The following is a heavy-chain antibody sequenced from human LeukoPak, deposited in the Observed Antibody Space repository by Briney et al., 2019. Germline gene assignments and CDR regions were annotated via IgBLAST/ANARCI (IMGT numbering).Heavy chain of an antibody. CDR3: AKDAYDSSGTCLDY. CDR2: IWFDGGNK. J-gene: IGHJ4*02. V-gene: IGHV3-33*06. Sequence: GGSLRLSCAVSGFTFSSYGMHWVRQTPGKGLEWVAVIWFDGGNKYYGDSVKGRFTISRDNSKNTLYLQMNSLRAEDTAVYYCAKDAYDSSGTCLDYWGQGTLVTVSS. D-gene: IGHD3-22*01. CDR1: GFTFSSYG.